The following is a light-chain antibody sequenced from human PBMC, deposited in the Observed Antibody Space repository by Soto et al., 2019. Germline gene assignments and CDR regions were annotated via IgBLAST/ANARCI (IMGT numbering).Light chain of an antibody. J-gene: IGLJ2*01. CDR1: SSDVGAYNY. CDR2: EVT. CDR3: SSYAGSNNLG. V-gene: IGLV2-8*01. Sequence: QSALTQPPSASGSPGQSVTISCTGTSSDVGAYNYVSWYQQHPGKAPKLMIYEVTERPSGVPDRFSGSKSGNTASLTVSGLQAEDEADYYCSSYAGSNNLGFGGGTKLTVL.